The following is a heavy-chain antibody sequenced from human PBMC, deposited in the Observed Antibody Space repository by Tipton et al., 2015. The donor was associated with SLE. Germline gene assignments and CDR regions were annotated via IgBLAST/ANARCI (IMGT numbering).Heavy chain of an antibody. V-gene: IGHV3-48*01. CDR2: ISSSSSRI. J-gene: IGHJ4*02. CDR1: GFTFSSYS. Sequence: GSLRLSCAASGFTFSSYSMNWVRQAPGKGLEWVSYISSSSSRIYYADSVKGRFTVSRDTSKNTLHLQMNSLRGEDTAVYYCAKGDLAYCSSMNCPLDYWGQGTAVTVSS. CDR3: AKGDLAYCSSMNCPLDY. D-gene: IGHD2-2*01.